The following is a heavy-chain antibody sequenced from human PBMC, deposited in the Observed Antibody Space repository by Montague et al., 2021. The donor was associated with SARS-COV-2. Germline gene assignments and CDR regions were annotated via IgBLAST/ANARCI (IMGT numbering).Heavy chain of an antibody. D-gene: IGHD6-13*01. V-gene: IGHV6-1*01. J-gene: IGHJ4*02. CDR1: GDSVSSNTAA. Sequence: CAISGDSVSSNTAAWNWIRQSPSRGLEWLGRTYYRSKWYYDYAVSVKSRMTISPDTSKSQFSLQLSPVTPGDRAVYYCTRGPRYSLSWSFDYWGQGTLVTVSS. CDR2: TYYRSKWYY. CDR3: TRGPRYSLSWSFDY.